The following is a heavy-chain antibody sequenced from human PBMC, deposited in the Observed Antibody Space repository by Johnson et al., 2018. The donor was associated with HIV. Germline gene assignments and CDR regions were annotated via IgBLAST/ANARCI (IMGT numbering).Heavy chain of an antibody. Sequence: VQLVESGGGLVQPGGSLRLSCAASGFTFSSYAMSWVRQAPGKGLEWVSAISGSGGSTYYADSVKGRFTISRDNSKNTLYLQMNRLRAEDTAVYYCATYYYDSSGYSYAFDIWGQGTMVTVSS. D-gene: IGHD3-22*01. J-gene: IGHJ3*02. CDR3: ATYYYDSSGYSYAFDI. CDR2: ISGSGGST. CDR1: GFTFSSYA. V-gene: IGHV3-23*04.